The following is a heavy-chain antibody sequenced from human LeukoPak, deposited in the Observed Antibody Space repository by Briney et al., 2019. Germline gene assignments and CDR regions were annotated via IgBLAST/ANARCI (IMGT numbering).Heavy chain of an antibody. V-gene: IGHV4-4*09. J-gene: IGHJ6*03. CDR1: GGSISSYY. CDR2: IYTSGST. CDR3: ARTNYYHYMDV. Sequence: SETLSLTCTVSGGSISSYYWTWIRQPSGKGLEWIGHIYTSGSTNYNPSLKSRVTISIDMSKNQFSLKVSSVTAADTAVYYCARTNYYHYMDVWGKGTTVNVFS.